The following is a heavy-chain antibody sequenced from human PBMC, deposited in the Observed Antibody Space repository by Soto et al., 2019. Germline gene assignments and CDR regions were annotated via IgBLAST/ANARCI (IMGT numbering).Heavy chain of an antibody. V-gene: IGHV2-26*01. J-gene: IGHJ6*02. D-gene: IGHD1-26*01. Sequence: SGPTLVNPTETLTLTCTVSGFSLTNTRMGVSWIRQPPGKALEWLAHIFSNDEKSYSTSLKSRLTISKDTSKSQVVLTMTNMEPVDTDTYYCARMWDRWENYYYYGMDVWGQGTTVTVSS. CDR1: GFSLTNTRMG. CDR3: ARMWDRWENYYYYGMDV. CDR2: IFSNDEK.